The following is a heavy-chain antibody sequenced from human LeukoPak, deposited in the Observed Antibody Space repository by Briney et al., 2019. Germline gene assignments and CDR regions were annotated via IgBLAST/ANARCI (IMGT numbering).Heavy chain of an antibody. CDR2: INPNSGGT. D-gene: IGHD5-24*01. V-gene: IGHV1-2*02. J-gene: IGHJ4*02. Sequence: ASVKVSCKASGYTFTGYYMHWVRQAPGQGLEWMGWINPNSGGTNYAQKFQGRVTMTRDTSISTAYMELSRLRSDDTAVYYCARGADGLSAHFDYWGQGTLVTVSS. CDR3: ARGADGLSAHFDY. CDR1: GYTFTGYY.